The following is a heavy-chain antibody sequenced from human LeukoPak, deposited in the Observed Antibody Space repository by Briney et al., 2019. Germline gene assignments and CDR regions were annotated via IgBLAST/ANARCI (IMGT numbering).Heavy chain of an antibody. CDR2: ISSSSSYI. CDR1: GFTFSSYS. Sequence: GGSLRLSCAASGFTFSSYSMNWVRQAPGKGLEWVSSISSSSSYIYYADSVKGRFTISRDNAKNSLYLQMNSLRAEDTAVYYCARGDPSMYYYDSSGYYGYFDYWGQGTLVTVSS. CDR3: ARGDPSMYYYDSSGYYGYFDY. V-gene: IGHV3-21*01. D-gene: IGHD3-22*01. J-gene: IGHJ4*02.